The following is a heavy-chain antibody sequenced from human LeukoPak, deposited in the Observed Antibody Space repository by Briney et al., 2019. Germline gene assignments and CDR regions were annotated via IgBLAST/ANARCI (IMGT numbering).Heavy chain of an antibody. CDR1: GGSISSYY. D-gene: IGHD1-20*01. CDR2: IYYSGST. CDR3: ARVTEGWFDP. J-gene: IGHJ5*02. V-gene: IGHV4-59*01. Sequence: SGTLSLTCTVSGGSISSYYWSWIRQPPGKGLEWIGYIYYSGSTNYNPSLKSRVTISVDTSKNQFSLKLSSVTAADTAVYYCARVTEGWFDPWGQGTLVTVSS.